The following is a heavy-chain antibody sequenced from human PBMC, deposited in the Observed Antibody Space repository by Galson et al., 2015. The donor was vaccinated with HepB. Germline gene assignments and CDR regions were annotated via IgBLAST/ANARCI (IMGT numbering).Heavy chain of an antibody. CDR2: ISGSGGTT. CDR3: AKSIVVVAAASNPKFDY. V-gene: IGHV3-23*01. J-gene: IGHJ4*02. D-gene: IGHD2-15*01. Sequence: SLRLSCAASGFTFSTYAMSWVRQAPGKGLEWVSGISGSGGTTYYADSVKGRFTISRDNSKNTLYLHVSSLRAEDTAVYYCAKSIVVVAAASNPKFDYWGQGTLVTVSS. CDR1: GFTFSTYA.